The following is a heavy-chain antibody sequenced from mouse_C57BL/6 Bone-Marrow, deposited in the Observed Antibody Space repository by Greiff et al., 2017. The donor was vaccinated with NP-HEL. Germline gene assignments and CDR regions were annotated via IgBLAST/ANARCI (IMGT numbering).Heavy chain of an antibody. CDR3: ARDSNLAWFAY. Sequence: EVMLVESGGGLVKPGGSLKLSCAASGFTFSSYAMSWVRQTPEKRLEWVATISDGGSYTYYPDNVKGRFTISRDNAKNNLYLQMSHLKSEDTAMYYCARDSNLAWFAYWGQGTLVTVSA. CDR2: ISDGGSYT. D-gene: IGHD2-5*01. CDR1: GFTFSSYA. J-gene: IGHJ3*01. V-gene: IGHV5-4*01.